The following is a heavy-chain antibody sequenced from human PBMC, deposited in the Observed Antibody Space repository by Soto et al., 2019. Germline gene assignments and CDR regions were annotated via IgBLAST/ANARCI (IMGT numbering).Heavy chain of an antibody. CDR2: IKSKTDGGTT. J-gene: IGHJ4*02. CDR3: TRYSYGASEY. D-gene: IGHD5-18*01. Sequence: EVQLVESGGGLVKPGGSLRLSCAASGFTVSNAWMSWVRQAPGKGLEWVGRIKSKTDGGTTEYDAPVKGRFTISRDDSKNTLYLQMNSLKTEDTAVYYCTRYSYGASEYWGQGTLVTLSS. V-gene: IGHV3-15*01. CDR1: GFTVSNAW.